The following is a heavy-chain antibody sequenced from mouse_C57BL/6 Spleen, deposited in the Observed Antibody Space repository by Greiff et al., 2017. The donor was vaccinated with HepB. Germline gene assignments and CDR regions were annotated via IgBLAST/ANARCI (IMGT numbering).Heavy chain of an antibody. J-gene: IGHJ1*03. CDR1: GYTFTSYW. V-gene: IGHV1-50*01. D-gene: IGHD1-1*01. Sequence: QVQLQQPGAELVTPGASVKLSCKASGYTFTSYWMQWVKQRPGQGLEWIGEIDPSDSYTNYNQKFTGKATLTVDTSSSTAYMQLSSLTSEDSAGYYGARLAEIERYFDVWSTGTTVTVTS. CDR3: ARLAEIERYFDV. CDR2: IDPSDSYT.